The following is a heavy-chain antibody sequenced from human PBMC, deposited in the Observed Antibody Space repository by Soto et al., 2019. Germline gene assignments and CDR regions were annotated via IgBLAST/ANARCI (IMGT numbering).Heavy chain of an antibody. CDR3: ARVGLELYWYDP. Sequence: SETLSLTCAVSSGSISSSNWWSWVRQPPGKGLEWIGEIYHSGSTNYNPSLKSRVTISVDTSKNQFSLKLSSVTAADTAVYYCARVGLELYWYDPWGQRTLVTVSS. D-gene: IGHD1-7*01. CDR2: IYHSGST. J-gene: IGHJ5*02. V-gene: IGHV4-4*02. CDR1: SGSISSSNW.